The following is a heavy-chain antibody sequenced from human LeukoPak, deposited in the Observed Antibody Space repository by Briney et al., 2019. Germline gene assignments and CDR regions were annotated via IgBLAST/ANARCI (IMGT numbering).Heavy chain of an antibody. CDR2: IKSKTDGETT. CDR3: TTDLGTYYHGSQRLIPIDY. D-gene: IGHD3-10*01. Sequence: GGSLRLSCVDSGFTFTNAWMSWVRQAPGKGLEWIGSIKSKTDGETTNYAEPVRGRFTISRDDSKSAVYLQMNSLKIEDTAVYYCTTDLGTYYHGSQRLIPIDYWGQGTLVTVSS. CDR1: GFTFTNAW. V-gene: IGHV3-15*01. J-gene: IGHJ4*02.